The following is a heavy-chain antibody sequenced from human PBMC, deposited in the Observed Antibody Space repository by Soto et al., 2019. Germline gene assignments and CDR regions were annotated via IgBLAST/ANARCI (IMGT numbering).Heavy chain of an antibody. Sequence: VGSLRLSCAASGFTFRNYAIHWVRQAPGKGLEWVAVISRDGSHKYYLDSVKGRFTISRDNSKDTVNLLMNSLRDDDSAMYYCARSRNSAVADSFDFWGQGTLVTVSS. CDR1: GFTFRNYA. V-gene: IGHV3-30*04. J-gene: IGHJ4*02. D-gene: IGHD1-26*01. CDR3: ARSRNSAVADSFDF. CDR2: ISRDGSHK.